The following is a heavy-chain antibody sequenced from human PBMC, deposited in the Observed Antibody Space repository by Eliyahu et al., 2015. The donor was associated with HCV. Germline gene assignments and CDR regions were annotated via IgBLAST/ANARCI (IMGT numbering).Heavy chain of an antibody. D-gene: IGHD6-13*01. CDR3: ARHSAVPGFDI. J-gene: IGHJ5*02. V-gene: IGHV3-21*01. CDR2: ISSSSNYI. Sequence: EVQLVESGGGLVKPGGSLRVSCAASGFTFSTYTMPWVRQAPGKGPEWISSISSSSNYIYYADSLKGRFTISRDNAKKSLFLQMSSLRAEDTAVYYCARHSAVPGFDIWGRGTLVTVSS. CDR1: GFTFSTYT.